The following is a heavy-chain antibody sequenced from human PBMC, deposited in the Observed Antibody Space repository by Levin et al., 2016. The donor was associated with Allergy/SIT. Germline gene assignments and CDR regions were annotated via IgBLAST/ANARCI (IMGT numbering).Heavy chain of an antibody. CDR3: AKDTYYDFWSGYIN. V-gene: IGHV3-23*01. D-gene: IGHD3-3*01. Sequence: WIRQPPGKGLEWVSAISGSGGSTYYADSVKGRFTISRDNSKNTLYLQMNSLRAEDTAVYYCAKDTYYDFWSGYINWGQGTLVTVSS. J-gene: IGHJ4*02. CDR2: ISGSGGST.